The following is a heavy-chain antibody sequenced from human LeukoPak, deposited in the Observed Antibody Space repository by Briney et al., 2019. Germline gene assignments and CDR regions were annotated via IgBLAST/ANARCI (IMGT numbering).Heavy chain of an antibody. D-gene: IGHD1-14*01. CDR3: AKQNHPPDFDY. V-gene: IGHV3-23*01. CDR2: ISAGGGSTHYT. Sequence: GGSLRLSCSASGFTFSSYAMSWVRQAPGKGLEWVSAISAGGGSTHYTYYADSVKGRFTISRDNSKNTLYLQMDSLRAEDTAVYYCAKQNHPPDFDYWGQGTLVTVSS. CDR1: GFTFSSYA. J-gene: IGHJ4*02.